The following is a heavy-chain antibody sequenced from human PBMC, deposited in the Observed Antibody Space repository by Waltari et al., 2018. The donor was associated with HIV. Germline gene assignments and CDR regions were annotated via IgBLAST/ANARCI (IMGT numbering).Heavy chain of an antibody. CDR2: ISSDGNED. J-gene: IGHJ3*01. D-gene: IGHD6-19*01. CDR3: ARGAVYSSGPYDAFDV. Sequence: VQLVESGGGLVQPGGSLTLSCTASKFIFSNYWMTWVRQAPGKGLGLVADISSDGNEDFYSDSLKGRFVISRDNVKNSLFLQLSHLRVDDTAVYYCARGAVYSSGPYDAFDVWGQGTLVTVSS. V-gene: IGHV3-7*04. CDR1: KFIFSNYW.